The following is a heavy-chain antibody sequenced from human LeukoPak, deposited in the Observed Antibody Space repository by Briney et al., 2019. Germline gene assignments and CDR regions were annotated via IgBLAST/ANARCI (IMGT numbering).Heavy chain of an antibody. V-gene: IGHV1-18*04. J-gene: IGHJ4*02. CDR2: ISAYNGNT. CDR3: ARDRSVVVVAANGGPFDY. Sequence: ASVKVSCKASGYTFTSYGISRVRQAPGQGLEWMGWISAYNGNTNYAQKLQGRVTMTTDTSTSTAYMELRSLRSDDTAVYYCARDRSVVVVAANGGPFDYWGQGTLVTVYS. D-gene: IGHD2-15*01. CDR1: GYTFTSYG.